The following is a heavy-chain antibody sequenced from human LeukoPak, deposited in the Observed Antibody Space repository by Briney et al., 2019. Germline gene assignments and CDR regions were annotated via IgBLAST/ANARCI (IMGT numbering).Heavy chain of an antibody. CDR3: ARGLDYGDYGRYAFDI. J-gene: IGHJ3*02. CDR1: GFTFSSYV. D-gene: IGHD4-17*01. Sequence: GGSLRLPCAASGFTFSSYVMHWVRQAPGKGLEYVSAISSNGGSTYYVNSVKGRFTISRDNSKNTLYLQMGSLRAEDMAVYYCARGLDYGDYGRYAFDIWGQGTMVTVSS. V-gene: IGHV3-64*01. CDR2: ISSNGGST.